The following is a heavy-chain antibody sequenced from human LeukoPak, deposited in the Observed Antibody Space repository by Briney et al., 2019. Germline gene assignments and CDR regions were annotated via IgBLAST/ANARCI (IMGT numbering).Heavy chain of an antibody. J-gene: IGHJ6*02. CDR2: IYYSGST. CDR1: GGSISSYY. V-gene: IGHV4-59*01. Sequence: PSETLSLTCTVSGGSISSYYWSWLRQPPGKGLEGIGYIYYSGSTNYNPSLKSRVTISVDTSKNQSSLKLRSVTAADTAVYYCATFCGSTSCHSGYYYGIDVWGQGTTVTVSS. CDR3: ATFCGSTSCHSGYYYGIDV. D-gene: IGHD2-2*01.